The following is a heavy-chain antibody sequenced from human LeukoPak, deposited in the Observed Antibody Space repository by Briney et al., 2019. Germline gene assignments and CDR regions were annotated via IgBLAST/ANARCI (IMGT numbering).Heavy chain of an antibody. CDR3: AHRRPYCSSTSCYIQYNWFDP. J-gene: IGHJ5*02. CDR1: GFSLSTSGVG. CDR2: IYWNDDK. V-gene: IGHV2-5*01. Sequence: RVSGPTLVKPTQTLTLTCTFSGFSLSTSGVGVGWIRQPPGKALEWLALIYWNDDKRYSPSLKSRLTVTKDTSKNQVVLRMTNMDPVDTATYYCAHRRPYCSSTSCYIQYNWFDPWGQGTLVTVSS. D-gene: IGHD2-2*02.